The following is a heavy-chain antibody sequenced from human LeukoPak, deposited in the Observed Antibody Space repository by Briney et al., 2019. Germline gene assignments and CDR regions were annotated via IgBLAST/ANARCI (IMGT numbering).Heavy chain of an antibody. J-gene: IGHJ6*02. CDR3: AKTYVLMTYYYGMDV. CDR1: GFTFDDYA. D-gene: IGHD2-8*01. V-gene: IGHV3-9*01. Sequence: GGFLRLSCAASGFTFDDYAMHWVRQAPGKGLEWVSGISWNSGSIGYADSVKGRFTISRDNAKNSLYLQMNSLRAEDTALYYCAKTYVLMTYYYGMDVWGQGTTVTVSS. CDR2: ISWNSGSI.